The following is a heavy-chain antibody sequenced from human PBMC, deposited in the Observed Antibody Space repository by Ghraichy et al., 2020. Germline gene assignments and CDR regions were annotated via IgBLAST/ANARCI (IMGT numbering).Heavy chain of an antibody. Sequence: SETLSLTCTVSGGSISSGDYYWSWIRQPPGKGLEWIGYIYYSGSTYYNPSLKSRVTISVDTSKNQFSLKLSSVTAADTAVYYCAREVASRVPSWFDPWGQGTLVTVSS. J-gene: IGHJ5*02. V-gene: IGHV4-30-4*01. CDR2: IYYSGST. D-gene: IGHD2-15*01. CDR3: AREVASRVPSWFDP. CDR1: GGSISSGDYY.